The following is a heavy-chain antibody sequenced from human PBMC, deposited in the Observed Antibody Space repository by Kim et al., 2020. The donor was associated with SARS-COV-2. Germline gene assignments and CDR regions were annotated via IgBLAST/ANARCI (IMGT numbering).Heavy chain of an antibody. V-gene: IGHV1-3*01. CDR2: INAGNGNT. J-gene: IGHJ6*03. CDR1: GYTFTSYA. D-gene: IGHD3-9*01. CDR3: ARDSYYDIFRYYYYYMDV. Sequence: ASVKVSCKASGYTFTSYAMHWVRQAPGQRLEWMGWINAGNGNTKYSQKFQGRVTITRDTSASTAYMELSSLRSEDTALYYCARDSYYDIFRYYYYYMDVWGRETPVTFSS.